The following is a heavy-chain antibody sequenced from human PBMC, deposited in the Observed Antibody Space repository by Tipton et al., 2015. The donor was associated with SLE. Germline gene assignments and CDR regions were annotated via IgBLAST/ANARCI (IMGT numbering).Heavy chain of an antibody. CDR1: GGSISSGDYY. D-gene: IGHD6-13*01. V-gene: IGHV4-61*08. J-gene: IGHJ4*02. CDR2: IYYSGDA. CDR3: ARESGSSGWSLDS. Sequence: TLSLTCTVSGGSISSGDYYWSWIRQPPGKGLEWIGYIYYSGDATYHPSLKSRVTISIDTSKNQFSLKLTSVTAADMAVYYCARESGSSGWSLDSWGQGIPVTVSS.